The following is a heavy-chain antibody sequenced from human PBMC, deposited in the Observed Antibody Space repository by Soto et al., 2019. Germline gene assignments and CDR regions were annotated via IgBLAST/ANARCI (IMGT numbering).Heavy chain of an antibody. Sequence: GASVKVSCKASGYTFTSYYMHWVRQAPGQGLEWMGIINPSGGSTSYAQKFQGRVTMTRDTSTSTVYMELSSLRSEDTAVYYCARETYYYDSSGSPAGFDYWGQGTLATVSS. D-gene: IGHD3-22*01. CDR3: ARETYYYDSSGSPAGFDY. V-gene: IGHV1-46*01. CDR1: GYTFTSYY. CDR2: INPSGGST. J-gene: IGHJ4*02.